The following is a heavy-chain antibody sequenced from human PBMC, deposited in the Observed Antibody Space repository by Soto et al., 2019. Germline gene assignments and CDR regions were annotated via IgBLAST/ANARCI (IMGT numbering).Heavy chain of an antibody. Sequence: ASVKVSCKASGYTFNRYYMHWVRQAPGPGLEWMGWISPHTGGTTYAQKFQGRVTMTRDTSVSTAFMELSRLGSDDTAVYYCATDKVAFDMWGQGTMVTVSS. CDR2: ISPHTGGT. CDR3: ATDKVAFDM. D-gene: IGHD3-9*01. V-gene: IGHV1-2*02. J-gene: IGHJ3*02. CDR1: GYTFNRYY.